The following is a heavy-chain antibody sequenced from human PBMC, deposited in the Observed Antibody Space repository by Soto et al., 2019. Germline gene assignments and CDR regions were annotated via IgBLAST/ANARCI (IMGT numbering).Heavy chain of an antibody. V-gene: IGHV3-74*01. D-gene: IGHD4-17*01. CDR1: GFTFSSYW. J-gene: IGHJ4*02. CDR3: ARARTVTSRKPVDY. Sequence: EVQLVESGGGLVQPGGSLRLSCAASGFTFSSYWMHWVRQTPGKGLWWVSRINSDGSTTTYADSVKGRFTISRDNAKNTLYLQMNSLRAEDTAVYYCARARTVTSRKPVDYWGQGTLVTVSS. CDR2: INSDGSTT.